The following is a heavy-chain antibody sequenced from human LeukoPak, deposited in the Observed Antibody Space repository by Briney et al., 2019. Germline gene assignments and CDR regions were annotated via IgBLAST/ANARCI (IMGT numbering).Heavy chain of an antibody. Sequence: GGSLTLSCAASGFTFSSFALNWVRQAPGKGPEWVSAISGIGGKTWYADSVKGRFTISRDDSKNTLYLQMNSLRAEDTAVYYCAKDPIVFNSGDYYLGAFNIWGQGTMVTVSS. CDR3: AKDPIVFNSGDYYLGAFNI. J-gene: IGHJ3*02. V-gene: IGHV3-23*01. D-gene: IGHD2-21*02. CDR2: ISGIGGKT. CDR1: GFTFSSFA.